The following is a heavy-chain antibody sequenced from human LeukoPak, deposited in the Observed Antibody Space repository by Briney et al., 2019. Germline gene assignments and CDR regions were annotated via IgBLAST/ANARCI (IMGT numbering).Heavy chain of an antibody. J-gene: IGHJ4*02. Sequence: SVKVSCKASGGTFSSYAISWVRQAPGQGLEWMGRIIPILGIANYAQKFQGRVTITADKSTSTAYMELSSLRSEDTAVYYCARTGRDGYNYYWGQGTLVTVSS. D-gene: IGHD5-24*01. V-gene: IGHV1-69*04. CDR3: ARTGRDGYNYY. CDR1: GGTFSSYA. CDR2: IIPILGIA.